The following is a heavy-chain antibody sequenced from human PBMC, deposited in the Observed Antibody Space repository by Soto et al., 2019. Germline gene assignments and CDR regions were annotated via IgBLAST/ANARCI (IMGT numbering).Heavy chain of an antibody. J-gene: IGHJ5*02. CDR3: ARMVKRGNGYYVVVGCFDP. D-gene: IGHD3-3*01. Sequence: GSGPTLVNPPETLTLTCTVSGFSLSNARMGVSLIRQPPGKALEWLSHIFSNDEKSYSTSLKSRLTISKDTSKSQVVLTMTNMDPVDTATYYCARMVKRGNGYYVVVGCFDPCGQGTLVLVSS. V-gene: IGHV2-26*01. CDR1: GFSLSNARMG. CDR2: IFSNDEK.